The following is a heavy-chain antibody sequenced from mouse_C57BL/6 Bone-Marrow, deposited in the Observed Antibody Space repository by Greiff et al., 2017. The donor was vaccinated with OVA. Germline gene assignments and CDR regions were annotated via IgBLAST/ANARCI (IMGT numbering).Heavy chain of an antibody. D-gene: IGHD2-5*01. CDR2: IRSKSSNYAT. CDR1: GFTFNTYA. CDR3: VRGPHYYSNYGGFAY. J-gene: IGHJ3*01. Sequence: EVQLVESGGGLVQPKGSLKLSCAASGFTFNTYAMHWVRQAPGKGLDWVARIRSKSSNYATYYADSVKDRFTISRDDSQSMLYLQMNNLKTEDTAMYYCVRGPHYYSNYGGFAYWGQGTLVTVSA. V-gene: IGHV10-3*01.